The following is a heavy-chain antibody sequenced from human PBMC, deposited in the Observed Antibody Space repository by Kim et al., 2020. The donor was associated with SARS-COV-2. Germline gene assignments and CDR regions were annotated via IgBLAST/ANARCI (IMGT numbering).Heavy chain of an antibody. J-gene: IGHJ3*02. CDR1: GFTFSSYS. CDR2: ISSSSSTI. V-gene: IGHV3-48*02. Sequence: GGSLRLSCAASGFTFSSYSMNWVRQAPGKGLEWVSYISSSSSTIYYADSVKGRFTISRDNAKNSLYLQMNSLRDEDTAVYYCARDLLGFGELCDAFDIWGQGTMVTVSS. CDR3: ARDLLGFGELCDAFDI. D-gene: IGHD3-10*01.